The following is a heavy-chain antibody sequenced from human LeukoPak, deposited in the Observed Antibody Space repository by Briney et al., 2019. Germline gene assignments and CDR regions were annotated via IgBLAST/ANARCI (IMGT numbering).Heavy chain of an antibody. J-gene: IGHJ5*02. CDR2: ISGSGGST. V-gene: IGHV3-23*01. CDR3: ARGPRFDP. CDR1: GFTFSSYG. Sequence: AGGSLRLSCAASGFTFSSYGMSWVRQAPGKGLEWVSAISGSGGSTYYADSVKGRFTISRDNAKNSLYLQMNSLRAEDTAVYYCARGPRFDPWGQGTLVTVSS.